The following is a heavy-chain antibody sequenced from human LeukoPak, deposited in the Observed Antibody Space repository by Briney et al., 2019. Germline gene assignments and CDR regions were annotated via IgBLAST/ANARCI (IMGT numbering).Heavy chain of an antibody. CDR3: ASEGMATTNVNAFDI. CDR1: GYSFTSYW. CDR2: IDPSDSYT. V-gene: IGHV5-10-1*01. J-gene: IGHJ3*02. Sequence: GESLRISCKGSGYSFTSYWISWVRQMPGKGLEWMGRIDPSDSYTNYSPSFQGHVTISADKSISTAYLQWSSLKASDTAMYYCASEGMATTNVNAFDIWSQGTMVTVSS. D-gene: IGHD5-24*01.